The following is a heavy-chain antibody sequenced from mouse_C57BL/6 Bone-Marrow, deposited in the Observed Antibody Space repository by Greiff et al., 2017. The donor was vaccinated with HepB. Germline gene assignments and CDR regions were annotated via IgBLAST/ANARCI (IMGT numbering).Heavy chain of an antibody. V-gene: IGHV1-7*01. Sequence: VQVVESGAELAKPGASVKLSCKASGYTFTSYWMHWVKQRPGQGLEWIGYINPSSGYTKYNQKFKDKATLTADKSSSTAYMQLSSLTYEDSAVYYCAPITYAMDYWGQGTSVTVSS. J-gene: IGHJ4*01. CDR1: GYTFTSYW. CDR2: INPSSGYT. D-gene: IGHD1-1*01. CDR3: APITYAMDY.